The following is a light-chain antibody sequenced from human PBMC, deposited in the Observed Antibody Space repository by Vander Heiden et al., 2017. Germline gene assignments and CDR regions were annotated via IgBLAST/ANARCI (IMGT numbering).Light chain of an antibody. CDR3: RPEDNYPET. V-gene: IGKV1-6*01. CDR1: QGIRND. CDR2: GAS. Sequence: AIQMNQSPSSLSASVGDRVPITHRASQGIRNDLGWYQKKPGKAPKLLIYGASSLHSGVPLRFSGSGSGTDFTLTISSLQPEDFATYYCRPEDNYPETFGQGTKVEIK. J-gene: IGKJ1*01.